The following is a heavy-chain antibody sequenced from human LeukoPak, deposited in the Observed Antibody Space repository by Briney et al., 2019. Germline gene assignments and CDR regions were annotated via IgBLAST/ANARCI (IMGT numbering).Heavy chain of an antibody. J-gene: IGHJ3*02. CDR2: INPDSGGT. V-gene: IGHV1-2*02. CDR3: ARAGGGYSSGWGAFDI. D-gene: IGHD5-18*01. CDR1: GYTFTGYY. Sequence: ASVKVSFKASGYTFTGYYIHWVRQAPGQGLEWMGWINPDSGGTSSAQKFQGRVTMTRDTSISTAYMELNRLRSDDTAVYYCARAGGGYSSGWGAFDIWGQGTMVTVSS.